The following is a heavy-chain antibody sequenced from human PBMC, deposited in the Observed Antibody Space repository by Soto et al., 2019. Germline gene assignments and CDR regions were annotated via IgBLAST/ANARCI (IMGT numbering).Heavy chain of an antibody. CDR1: GYTFTSYG. J-gene: IGHJ6*02. CDR3: ARMDYDFWSGYSNYGMDV. D-gene: IGHD3-3*01. Sequence: GASVKVSCKASGYTFTSYGISWVRQAPGQGLEWMGWTSAYNGNTNYAQKLQGRVTMTTDTSTSTAYMELRSLRSDDTAVYYCARMDYDFWSGYSNYGMDVWGQGTTVTVSS. V-gene: IGHV1-18*04. CDR2: TSAYNGNT.